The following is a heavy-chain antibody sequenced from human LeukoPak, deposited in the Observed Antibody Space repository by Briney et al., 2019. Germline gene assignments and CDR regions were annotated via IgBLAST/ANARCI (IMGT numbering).Heavy chain of an antibody. D-gene: IGHD4-17*01. V-gene: IGHV3-73*01. CDR2: IRSKANSYAA. Sequence: GGSLKLSCTASGFTFSGSAMHWVRQASGKGLEWVGRIRSKANSYAATYAASVKGRFTISRDDSENTAYLQMNSLKTEDTAVYYCIRRSDYRGYYYYGMDVWGQGTTVTVSS. CDR1: GFTFSGSA. J-gene: IGHJ6*02. CDR3: IRRSDYRGYYYYGMDV.